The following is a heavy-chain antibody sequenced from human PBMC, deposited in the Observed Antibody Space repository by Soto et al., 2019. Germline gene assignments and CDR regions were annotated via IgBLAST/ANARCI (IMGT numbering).Heavy chain of an antibody. Sequence: PSETLSLTCTVSGGSISSSSYYWGWIRQPPGKGLEWIGSTYYSGSTYYNPSLKSRVTISVDTSKNQFSLKLSSVTAADTAVYYCARLGAGSNYYYGMDVWGQGTTVTVSS. CDR3: ARLGAGSNYYYGMDV. V-gene: IGHV4-39*01. CDR1: GGSISSSSYY. J-gene: IGHJ6*02. CDR2: TYYSGST.